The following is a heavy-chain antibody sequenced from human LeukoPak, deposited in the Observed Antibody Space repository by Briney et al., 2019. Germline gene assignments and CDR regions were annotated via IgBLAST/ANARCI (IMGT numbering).Heavy chain of an antibody. V-gene: IGHV1-8*01. Sequence: ASVTDSFKASLYTFTSYDIDEVRQATGQGREGMGWMNPNRGNTGYAQKLQGRVTMTRHTSISTAYMALSSLRSEDTAVYYCARGRITIFGRATGYYYGMDVWGQGTTVTVSS. D-gene: IGHD3-3*01. CDR2: MNPNRGNT. CDR1: LYTFTSYD. J-gene: IGHJ6*02. CDR3: ARGRITIFGRATGYYYGMDV.